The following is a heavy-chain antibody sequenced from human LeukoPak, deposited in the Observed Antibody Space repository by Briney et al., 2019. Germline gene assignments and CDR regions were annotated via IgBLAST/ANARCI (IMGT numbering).Heavy chain of an antibody. V-gene: IGHV3-23*01. CDR2: ISGSGGSA. CDR1: GFTFSRFA. D-gene: IGHD2-15*01. J-gene: IGHJ6*02. CDR3: ARHSLGSYYYDMDV. Sequence: GGSLRLSCAASGFTFSRFAMNWVRQAPGKGLEWVSAISGSGGSAYYADSVKGRFTISRDSSKNTLHLQMNSLRAEDTAVYYCARHSLGSYYYDMDVWGQGTTVTVSS.